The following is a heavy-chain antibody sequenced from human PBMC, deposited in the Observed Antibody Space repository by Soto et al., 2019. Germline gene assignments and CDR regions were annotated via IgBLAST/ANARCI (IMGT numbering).Heavy chain of an antibody. V-gene: IGHV3-30*18. CDR3: AKDRGWLAERYYYGMDV. CDR2: ISYDGSNK. CDR1: GFTFSSYG. Sequence: QVQLVESGGGVVQPGRSLRLSCAASGFTFSSYGMHWVRQAPGKGLEWVAVISYDGSNKYYADSVKGRFTISRDNSKNTLYLQMNLLRAEATAVYYCAKDRGWLAERYYYGMDVWGQGTTVTVSS. D-gene: IGHD6-19*01. J-gene: IGHJ6*02.